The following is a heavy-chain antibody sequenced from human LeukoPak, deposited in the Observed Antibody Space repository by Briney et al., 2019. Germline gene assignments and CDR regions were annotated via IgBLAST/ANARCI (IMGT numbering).Heavy chain of an antibody. D-gene: IGHD2-8*01. CDR1: GFTFSNYW. CDR3: ARDSDPVMVNDAFDI. CDR2: IKQDGSEK. Sequence: PGGALRLSCAASGFTFSNYWMSLVRQAPGKGLEWVANIKQDGSEKYYVDSVKGRFTISRDNAKSSLFLQMNSLRAEDTAVYYCARDSDPVMVNDAFDIWGQGTMVTVSS. V-gene: IGHV3-7*01. J-gene: IGHJ3*02.